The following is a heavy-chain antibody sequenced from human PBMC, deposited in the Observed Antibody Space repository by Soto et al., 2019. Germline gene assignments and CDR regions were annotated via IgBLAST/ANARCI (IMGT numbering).Heavy chain of an antibody. CDR3: ARELPVDYGDYLPDY. J-gene: IGHJ4*02. Sequence: QVQLQESGPGLVKPSQTLSLTCTVSGGSISSGDYYWSWIRQPPGKGLEWIGYIDYSGSTYYNPSLKSRVTLSVDPSKNQFSLKLSSVTAADTAVYYCARELPVDYGDYLPDYWGQGTLVTVSS. V-gene: IGHV4-30-4*01. D-gene: IGHD4-17*01. CDR1: GGSISSGDYY. CDR2: IDYSGST.